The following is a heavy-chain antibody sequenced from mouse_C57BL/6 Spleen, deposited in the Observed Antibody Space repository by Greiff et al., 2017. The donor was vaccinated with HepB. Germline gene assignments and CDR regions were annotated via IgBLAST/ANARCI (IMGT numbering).Heavy chain of an antibody. CDR1: GFTFSDYG. CDR2: ISSGSSTI. Sequence: EVKVVESGGGLVKPGGSLKLSCAASGFTFSDYGMHWVRQAPEKGLEWVAYISSGSSTIYYADTVKGRVTISRDNAKNHLFLQMTSLRSEDTAMYYCARREGLAWFAYWGQGTLVTVSA. V-gene: IGHV5-17*01. CDR3: ARREGLAWFAY. J-gene: IGHJ3*01.